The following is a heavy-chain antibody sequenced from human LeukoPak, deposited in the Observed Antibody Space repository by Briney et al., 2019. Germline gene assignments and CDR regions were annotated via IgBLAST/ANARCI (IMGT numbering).Heavy chain of an antibody. D-gene: IGHD6-19*01. CDR1: GYTLTELS. V-gene: IGHV1-24*01. Sequence: ASVKVPCKVSGYTLTELSMHWVRQAPGKGLEWMGGFDPEDGETICAQKFQGGVTMTEDTSTDTAYMELSSLRSEDTAVYYCATKPGGGWTIDVDYWGQGTLVTVSS. CDR3: ATKPGGGWTIDVDY. J-gene: IGHJ4*02. CDR2: FDPEDGET.